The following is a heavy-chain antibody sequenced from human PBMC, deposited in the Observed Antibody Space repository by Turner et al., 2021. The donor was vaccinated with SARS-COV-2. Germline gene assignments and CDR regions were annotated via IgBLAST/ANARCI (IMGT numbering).Heavy chain of an antibody. Sequence: EVQLVESGGGLVKPGGSLRLSCAASGFTFSSYAMSWVRQAPGKGLEWVSAISGSGGRTYYADSVKGRFTISRDNSKNTLYLQMNSLRAEDTAVYYCAKDGYDGIYCSGGSCYSGWFDPWGQGTLVTVSS. D-gene: IGHD2-15*01. CDR3: AKDGYDGIYCSGGSCYSGWFDP. CDR2: ISGSGGRT. J-gene: IGHJ5*02. V-gene: IGHV3-23*04. CDR1: GFTFSSYA.